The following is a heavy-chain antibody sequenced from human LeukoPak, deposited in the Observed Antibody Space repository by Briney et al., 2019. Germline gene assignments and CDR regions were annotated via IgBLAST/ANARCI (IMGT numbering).Heavy chain of an antibody. CDR3: AKVISSSWYVFDY. D-gene: IGHD6-13*01. CDR1: GFTFSSYA. V-gene: IGHV3-23*01. Sequence: GGSLILSCAASGFTFSSYAMSWVRQAPGKGLEWVSVITGSGGGTYYADSVKGRFTISRDNSKSTLFLQMNSLRAEDTAVYYCAKVISSSWYVFDYWGQGSLVTVSS. CDR2: ITGSGGGT. J-gene: IGHJ4*02.